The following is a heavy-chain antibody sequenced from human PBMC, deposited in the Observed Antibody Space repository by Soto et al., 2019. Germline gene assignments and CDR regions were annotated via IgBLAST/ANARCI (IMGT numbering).Heavy chain of an antibody. D-gene: IGHD3-22*01. V-gene: IGHV3-33*01. CDR2: IWYDGSNK. CDR3: ARGFSSGPAIY. J-gene: IGHJ4*02. CDR1: GFTFSSYG. Sequence: GESLKISCAASGFTFSSYGMHWVRQAPGKGLEWVAVIWYDGSNKYYADSVKGRFTISRDNSTNTLYLQMNSLRAEDTAVYYCARGFSSGPAIYWGQGTLVTVSS.